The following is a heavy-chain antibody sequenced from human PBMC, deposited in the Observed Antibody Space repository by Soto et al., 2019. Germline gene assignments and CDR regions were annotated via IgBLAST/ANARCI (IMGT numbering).Heavy chain of an antibody. CDR2: IYPGDSDT. Sequence: GESLKISCKGSGYSFTSYWIGWVRQMPGKGLEWMGIIYPGDSDTRYSPSFQGQVAISADKSISTAYLQWSSLKASDTAMYYCARHLVPAAKHYYYYYGMDVWGQGTTVTVSS. CDR1: GYSFTSYW. J-gene: IGHJ6*02. CDR3: ARHLVPAAKHYYYYYGMDV. D-gene: IGHD2-2*01. V-gene: IGHV5-51*01.